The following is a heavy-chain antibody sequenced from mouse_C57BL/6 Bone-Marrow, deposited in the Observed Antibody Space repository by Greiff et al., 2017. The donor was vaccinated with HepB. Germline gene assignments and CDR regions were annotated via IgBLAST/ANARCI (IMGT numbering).Heavy chain of an antibody. CDR1: GFSLTSYG. CDR2: IWSDGST. D-gene: IGHD1-1*01. CDR3: ARHRYYGSRGAMDY. J-gene: IGHJ4*01. V-gene: IGHV2-6-1*01. Sequence: VKLMESGPGLVAPSQSLSITCTVSGFSLTSYGVHWVRQPPGKGLEWLVVIWSDGSTTYNSALKSRLSISKDNSNSQVFLKMNSLQTDDTPMYYCARHRYYGSRGAMDYWGQGTSVTVSS.